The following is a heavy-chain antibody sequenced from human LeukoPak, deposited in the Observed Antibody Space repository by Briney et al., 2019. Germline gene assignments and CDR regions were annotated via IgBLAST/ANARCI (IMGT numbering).Heavy chain of an antibody. CDR2: ISGSGSGGST. Sequence: GGSLRLSCAVSGFTFSSYAMSWVRQAPGKGLEWVSTISGSGSGGSTYYADSVKGRFTISRDNSKDTLYLQMNSLRAEDTAVYYCAKLLAVTNSYYFNNWGQGTLVTVSS. CDR3: AKLLAVTNSYYFNN. V-gene: IGHV3-23*01. J-gene: IGHJ4*02. CDR1: GFTFSSYA. D-gene: IGHD6-19*01.